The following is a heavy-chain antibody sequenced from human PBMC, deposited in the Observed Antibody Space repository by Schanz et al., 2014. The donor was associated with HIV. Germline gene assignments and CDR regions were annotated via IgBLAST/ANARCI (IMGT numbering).Heavy chain of an antibody. J-gene: IGHJ4*02. V-gene: IGHV3-30*04. Sequence: QVQLVESGGGVVQPGASLRLSCTGSGLSLTNSAVHWVRQAPGKGLEWVAVVSYDGKTAFYAVSVQGRFSISRDNSKNMLYLQMNSLRREDTAVYYCAGEVSDFDYWGQGTLVTVSS. CDR3: AGEVSDFDY. CDR2: VSYDGKTA. D-gene: IGHD3-10*01. CDR1: GLSLTNSA.